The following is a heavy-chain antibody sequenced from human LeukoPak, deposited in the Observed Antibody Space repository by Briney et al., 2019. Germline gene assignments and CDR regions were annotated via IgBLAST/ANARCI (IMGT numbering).Heavy chain of an antibody. CDR3: ASDHSGWLGLGY. J-gene: IGHJ4*02. D-gene: IGHD6-19*01. Sequence: SSQTLSLTCTVSNVSISSGSHYWNWIRQPAGKGLEWIGRIYAGGRSNYNPSLRSRVTISVDTSKNQFSLRLSSVTATDTGVYYCASDHSGWLGLGYWGQGTLVSVSS. V-gene: IGHV4-61*02. CDR2: IYAGGRS. CDR1: NVSISSGSHY.